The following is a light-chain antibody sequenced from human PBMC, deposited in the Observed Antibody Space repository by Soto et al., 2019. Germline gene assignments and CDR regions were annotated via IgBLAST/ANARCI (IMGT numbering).Light chain of an antibody. Sequence: EIVMTQSPATLSVSPGERATLSCRASQSISSNLAWYQQKPGQAPRLLIYGVSTRATGIPARFSGSGSGTEFTLSISSLQSEDFAVYYCQHYHNWPPWTFGQGTKVEIK. J-gene: IGKJ1*01. V-gene: IGKV3-15*01. CDR1: QSISSN. CDR3: QHYHNWPPWT. CDR2: GVS.